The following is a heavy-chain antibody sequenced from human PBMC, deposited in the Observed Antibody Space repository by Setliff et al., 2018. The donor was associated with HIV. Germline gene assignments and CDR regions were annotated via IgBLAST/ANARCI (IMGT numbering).Heavy chain of an antibody. CDR2: IYYSGIT. D-gene: IGHD4-17*01. Sequence: SETLSLTCTVSGGSVGSGSYYWSWIRQSPGKGLEWIGYIYYSGITTYNPPLKSRVTISIDTSKNQFSLKLHSVTAADTAVYYCARDPPGYGDSNDYWGQGTLVTVSS. CDR1: GGSVGSGSYY. V-gene: IGHV4-61*01. CDR3: ARDPPGYGDSNDY. J-gene: IGHJ4*02.